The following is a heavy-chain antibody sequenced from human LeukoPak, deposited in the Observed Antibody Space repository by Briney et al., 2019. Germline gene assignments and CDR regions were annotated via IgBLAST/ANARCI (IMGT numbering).Heavy chain of an antibody. CDR2: INHSGST. CDR3: ARQLWVFGGFDY. V-gene: IGHV4-34*01. D-gene: IGHD3-16*01. J-gene: IGHJ4*02. Sequence: PSETLSLTCAVYGGSFSGYYWSWIRQPPGKGLEWIGEINHSGSTNYNPSLKSRVTISVDTSKNQFSLKLSSVTAADTAVYYCARQLWVFGGFDYWGQGTLVTVSS. CDR1: GGSFSGYY.